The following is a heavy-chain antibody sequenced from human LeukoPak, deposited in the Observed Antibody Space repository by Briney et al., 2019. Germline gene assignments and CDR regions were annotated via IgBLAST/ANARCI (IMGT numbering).Heavy chain of an antibody. Sequence: GGSLRLSCAASGFTFSNAWMSWVRQAPGKGLEWVSLISWDGGSTYYADSVKGRFTISRDNSKNSLYLQMNSLRTEDTALYYCAKGGYDSSGTGNYWGQGTLVTVSS. CDR2: ISWDGGST. CDR1: GFTFSNAW. D-gene: IGHD3-22*01. V-gene: IGHV3-43*01. CDR3: AKGGYDSSGTGNY. J-gene: IGHJ4*02.